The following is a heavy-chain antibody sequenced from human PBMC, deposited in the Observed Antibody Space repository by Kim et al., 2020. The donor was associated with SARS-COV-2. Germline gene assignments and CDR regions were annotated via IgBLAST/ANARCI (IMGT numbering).Heavy chain of an antibody. J-gene: IGHJ4*02. CDR1: GYTFTNHY. Sequence: ASVKVSCKASGYTFTNHYIHWVRQATGQGLEWLGIIKPSAGSTRYALTFQDRVTMSRDTSTSTVFLELVSLRSEDTGVYVFASDGSRAIEHWGQGNLVIVS. V-gene: IGHV1-46*01. CDR2: IKPSAGST. D-gene: IGHD2-2*03. CDR3: ASDGSRAIEH.